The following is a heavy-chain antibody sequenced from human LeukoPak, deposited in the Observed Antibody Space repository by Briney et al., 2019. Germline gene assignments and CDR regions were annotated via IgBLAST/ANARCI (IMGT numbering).Heavy chain of an antibody. D-gene: IGHD1-26*01. CDR3: AKNGQSGFSFDP. Sequence: GSLRLSCAASGFTFSSYSMNWVRQPPGKGLEWIGEGNESGGTKYNPSLKSRVTISADSSKNQFSLKLSSVTAADTAVYYCAKNGQSGFSFDPWGQGILVSVSS. V-gene: IGHV4-34*08. CDR1: GFTFSSYS. CDR2: GNESGGT. J-gene: IGHJ5*02.